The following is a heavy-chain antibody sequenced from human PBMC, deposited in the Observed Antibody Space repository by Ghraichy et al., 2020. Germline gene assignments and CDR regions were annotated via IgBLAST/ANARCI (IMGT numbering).Heavy chain of an antibody. CDR1: GLTFSSYS. CDR2: IGPSGAGT. J-gene: IGHJ4*02. CDR3: AKNMRYNDY. D-gene: IGHD1-14*01. Sequence: GESLNISCAASGLTFSSYSMSWVRQAPGKGLEWVSAIGPSGAGTYYADSVKGRFTISRDNSKSTLYLQMNSMRADDTAVYYCAKNMRYNDYWGQGTLVSVSS. V-gene: IGHV3-23*01.